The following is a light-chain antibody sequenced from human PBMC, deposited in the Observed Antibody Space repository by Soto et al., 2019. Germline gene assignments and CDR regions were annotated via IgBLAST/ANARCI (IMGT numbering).Light chain of an antibody. Sequence: IQMTQSPSSLSASVGDRVTITWRASQSISSYLNWYQQKPGKAPKLLIYAASSLQSGVPSRFSGSGSGTDVTLTISSLKPEDFETYYCQQSYSTSWTFGQGTKVDIK. CDR1: QSISSY. J-gene: IGKJ1*01. V-gene: IGKV1-39*01. CDR3: QQSYSTSWT. CDR2: AAS.